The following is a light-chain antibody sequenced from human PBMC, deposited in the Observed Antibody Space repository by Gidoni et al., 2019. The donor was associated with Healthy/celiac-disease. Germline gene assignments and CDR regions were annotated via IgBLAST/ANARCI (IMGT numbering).Light chain of an antibody. CDR3: AAWDDSLNGHV. V-gene: IGLV1-44*01. J-gene: IGLJ3*02. CDR2: SNN. CDR1: SSNIGSNT. Sequence: QSVLTPPPSASRTPGQRVTISCSGSSSNIGSNTVNWYQQLPGTAPKLLIYSNNQRPSGVPDRFSGSKSGTSASLAISGLQSEDEADYYCAAWDDSLNGHVFGGGTKLTVL.